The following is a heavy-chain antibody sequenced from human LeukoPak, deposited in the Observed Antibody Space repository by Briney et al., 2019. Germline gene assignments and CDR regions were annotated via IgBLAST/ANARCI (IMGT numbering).Heavy chain of an antibody. J-gene: IGHJ4*02. CDR2: ISYDGGNK. CDR1: GFTFSRSA. CDR3: ARRAGAYSHPYDY. V-gene: IGHV3-30*04. D-gene: IGHD4/OR15-4a*01. Sequence: GRSLRLSCAASGFTFSRSAMHWVRQAPGKGLEWVAIISYDGGNKYYADSVKGRFTISRDNSKNTLYLQMNSLRAEDTAVYYCARRAGAYSHPYDYWGQGTLVTVSS.